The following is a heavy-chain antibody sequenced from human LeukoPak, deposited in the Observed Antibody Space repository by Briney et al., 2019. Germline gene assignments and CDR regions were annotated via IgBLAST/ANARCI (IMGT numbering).Heavy chain of an antibody. CDR2: IYYSGST. CDR1: GASISSSSYY. D-gene: IGHD4-17*01. V-gene: IGHV4-39*01. J-gene: IGHJ4*02. Sequence: PSETLSLTCTVSGASISSSSYYWGWIRQPPGKGLEWIGSIYYSGSTYYNPSLKSRVTISVDTSKNQFSLKLSSVTAADTAVYYCASFELTTVTHFDYWGQGTLVTVSS. CDR3: ASFELTTVTHFDY.